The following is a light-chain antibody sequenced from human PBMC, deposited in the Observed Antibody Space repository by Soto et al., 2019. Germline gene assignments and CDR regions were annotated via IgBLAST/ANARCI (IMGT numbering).Light chain of an antibody. Sequence: QSVLTQPPSASGSPGQSVTISCTGTSSDVGGYNSVSWYQQHPGKAPKLMIYEVSKRPSGVPVRFSGSKSGNTASLTVSGLQAEDEADYYCSSFAVSDNVVFGGGTKLTVL. CDR3: SSFAVSDNVV. CDR2: EVS. V-gene: IGLV2-8*01. J-gene: IGLJ2*01. CDR1: SSDVGGYNS.